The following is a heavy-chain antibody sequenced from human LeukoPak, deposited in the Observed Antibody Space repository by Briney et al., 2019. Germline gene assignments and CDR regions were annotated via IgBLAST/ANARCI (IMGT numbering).Heavy chain of an antibody. CDR1: GFTLRSYA. CDR3: AKASGSSGLSQY. V-gene: IGHV3-23*01. CDR2: ISGSGGST. Sequence: GGSLRLSCAASGFTLRSYAMSWVRQAPGKGLEWVSAISGSGGSTYYADSVKGRFTISRDNSKNTLYLQMNSLRAEDTAVYYCAKASGSSGLSQYWPQGTLVTVSS. D-gene: IGHD6-13*01. J-gene: IGHJ4*02.